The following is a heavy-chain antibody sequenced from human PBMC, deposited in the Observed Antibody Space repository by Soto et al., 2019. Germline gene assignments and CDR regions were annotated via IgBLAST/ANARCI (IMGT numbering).Heavy chain of an antibody. CDR2: IIPIFGTA. D-gene: IGHD5-12*01. CDR1: GGTFSSYT. Sequence: QVQLVQSGAEVKKPGSSVTVSCKASGGTFSSYTISWVRQAPGQGLEWMGGIIPIFGTANYAQKFQGRVTITADESTSTAYMELSSLRSEDTAVYDGARGNHRWLQLWYFDLWGRGTLVTVSS. J-gene: IGHJ2*01. V-gene: IGHV1-69*12. CDR3: ARGNHRWLQLWYFDL.